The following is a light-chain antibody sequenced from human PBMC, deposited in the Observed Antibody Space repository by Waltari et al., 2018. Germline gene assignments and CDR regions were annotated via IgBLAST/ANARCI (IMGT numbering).Light chain of an antibody. V-gene: IGKV1-39*01. CDR1: QQISIF. Sequence: DIQMPQSPSSLSASVGDSVSISCRASQQISIFLNWYQQKPGKAPKLLVSYASTLQRGVPARFSGTGSGTDFTLVISSLQPEDFATYFCQQSYTSLLTFGRGTRVDIK. CDR3: QQSYTSLLT. J-gene: IGKJ4*01. CDR2: YAS.